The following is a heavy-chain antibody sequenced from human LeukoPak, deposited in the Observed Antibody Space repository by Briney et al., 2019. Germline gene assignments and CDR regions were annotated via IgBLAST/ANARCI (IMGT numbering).Heavy chain of an antibody. V-gene: IGHV3-48*01. CDR2: IYSSSTSI. Sequence: WGSLRLSCAASGFTFSNYDMNWVRQAPGKGLEWVSFIYSSSTSIYYADSVKGRFTISRDSAKNSLYVQMNNLRAEDTAVYYCARDATSGSYYIDYWGQGTLVTVSS. CDR1: GFTFSNYD. D-gene: IGHD1-26*01. J-gene: IGHJ4*02. CDR3: ARDATSGSYYIDY.